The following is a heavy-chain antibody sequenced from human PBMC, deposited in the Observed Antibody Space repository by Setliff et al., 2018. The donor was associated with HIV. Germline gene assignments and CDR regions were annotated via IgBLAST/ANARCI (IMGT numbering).Heavy chain of an antibody. V-gene: IGHV4-34*01. D-gene: IGHD3-22*01. CDR3: ARVRIGHYLQSVDYSYTDV. CDR2: INHTGST. CDR1: GGSFNTYY. J-gene: IGHJ6*03. Sequence: SETLSLTCTVSGGSFNTYYWTWIRQPPGKEPEWIGEINHTGSTNYNPSLKSRVTISVDTSKNQFSLKLTSVTAADTAVYYCARVRIGHYLQSVDYSYTDVWGKGTTVTVSS.